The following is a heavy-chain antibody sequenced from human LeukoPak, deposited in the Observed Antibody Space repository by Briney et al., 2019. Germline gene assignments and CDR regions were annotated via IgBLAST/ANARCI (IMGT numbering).Heavy chain of an antibody. CDR1: GGSFSGYY. V-gene: IGHV4-34*01. D-gene: IGHD3-9*01. Sequence: PSETLSLTCAAYGGSFSGYYWSWIRQPPGKGLEWIGEINHSGSTNYNPSLKSRVTISVDTSKNQFSLKLSSVTAADTAVYYCARVSVVRYFDWLSPWGQGTLVTVSS. J-gene: IGHJ5*02. CDR2: INHSGST. CDR3: ARVSVVRYFDWLSP.